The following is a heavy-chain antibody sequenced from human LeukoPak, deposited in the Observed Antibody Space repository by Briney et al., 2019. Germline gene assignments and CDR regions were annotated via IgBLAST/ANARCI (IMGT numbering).Heavy chain of an antibody. D-gene: IGHD2-21*01. CDR1: GFTFSDYW. CDR3: ARDNSQRFRFHP. J-gene: IGHJ5*02. V-gene: IGHV3-7*05. CDR2: INQDGSEK. Sequence: GGSLRLSCAASGFTFSDYWMSWVRQAPGKGLEWVANINQDGSEKYYVDSVKGRFTISRDNAKNSLYLQMNSLRAEDTAVYYCARDNSQRFRFHPWGQGTLVTVSS.